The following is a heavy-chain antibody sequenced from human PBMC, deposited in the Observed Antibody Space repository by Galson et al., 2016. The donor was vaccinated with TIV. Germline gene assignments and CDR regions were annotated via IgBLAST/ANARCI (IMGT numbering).Heavy chain of an antibody. D-gene: IGHD1-26*01. CDR3: ARSPPLGSTIYYFDY. J-gene: IGHJ4*02. CDR2: MWSDGTNE. Sequence: SLRLSCAASGFTFSNYGIHWVRQAPGKGLEWVSTMWSDGTNEHYAVSVKGRFTISRDNSKDTLYLNMHSLIADDTAVYYCARSPPLGSTIYYFDYWGPGTLVTVSS. V-gene: IGHV3-33*01. CDR1: GFTFSNYG.